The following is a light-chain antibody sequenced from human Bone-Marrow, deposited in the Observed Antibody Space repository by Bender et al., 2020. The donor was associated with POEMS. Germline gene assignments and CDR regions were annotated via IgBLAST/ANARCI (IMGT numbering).Light chain of an antibody. CDR1: SKDIGTYNL. CDR2: EVT. J-gene: IGLJ2*01. Sequence: QSALTQPASVSGSPGQSISISCTGSSKDIGTYNLVSWYQHHPGSAPKLIIYEVTKRPSGVSDRFSASKSGNTASLTISGLRAEYEAEYHCCSYAVSNTFVIFGGGTKLSVL. V-gene: IGLV2-23*02. CDR3: CSYAVSNTFVI.